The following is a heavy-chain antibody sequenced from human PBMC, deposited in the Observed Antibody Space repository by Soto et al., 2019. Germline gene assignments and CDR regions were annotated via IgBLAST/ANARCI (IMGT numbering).Heavy chain of an antibody. CDR3: ARSITDYYDSSGYYDDY. CDR2: ISSSSSYT. Sequence: GGSLRLSCAASGFTFSDYYMSWIRQAPGKGLECVSYISSSSSYTNYADSVKGRFTISRDNAKNSLYLQMNSLRAEDTAVYYCARSITDYYDSSGYYDDYWGQGTLVTVSS. D-gene: IGHD3-22*01. CDR1: GFTFSDYY. J-gene: IGHJ4*02. V-gene: IGHV3-11*03.